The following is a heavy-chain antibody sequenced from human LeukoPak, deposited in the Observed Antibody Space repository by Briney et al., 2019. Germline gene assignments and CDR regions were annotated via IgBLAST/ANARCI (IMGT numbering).Heavy chain of an antibody. D-gene: IGHD6-13*01. J-gene: IGHJ4*02. Sequence: PGGSLRLSCAASGFTFSSYAMSWVRQAPGKGLEWVSSISVSGASTYYADSVKGRFTISRDSSKSTLYLQMNSLRAKDTAVYYCAKDGFRAAAGHDYWGQGTLVTVSS. CDR1: GFTFSSYA. V-gene: IGHV3-23*01. CDR2: ISVSGAST. CDR3: AKDGFRAAAGHDY.